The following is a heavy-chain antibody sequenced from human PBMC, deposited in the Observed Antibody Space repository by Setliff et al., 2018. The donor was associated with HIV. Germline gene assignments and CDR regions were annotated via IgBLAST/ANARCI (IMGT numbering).Heavy chain of an antibody. Sequence: GGSLRLSCAASGFTFSTYWMTWVRQAPGKGLEWVANIMQDGGVKYYVDSVKGRFTISRDNAKNSLFLQLNSLRAEDTAVYYCARERLSELWYYMDVWGKGTTVTAP. J-gene: IGHJ6*03. CDR3: ARERLSELWYYMDV. CDR1: GFTFSTYW. CDR2: IMQDGGVK. D-gene: IGHD2-21*01. V-gene: IGHV3-7*03.